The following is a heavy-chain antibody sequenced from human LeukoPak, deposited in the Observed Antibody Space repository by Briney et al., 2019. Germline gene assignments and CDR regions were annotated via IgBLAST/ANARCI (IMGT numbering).Heavy chain of an antibody. D-gene: IGHD5-24*01. CDR1: GGSISSYY. CDR2: IYYSGST. J-gene: IGHJ6*02. Sequence: PSETLSLTCTVSGGSISSYYWSWIRQPPGKGLEWIGYIYYSGSTNYNPSLKSRVTISVDTSKNQFSLKLSSVTAADTAVYYCATQAEMATIKNYYYGMDVWGQGTTVTVSS. V-gene: IGHV4-59*01. CDR3: ATQAEMATIKNYYYGMDV.